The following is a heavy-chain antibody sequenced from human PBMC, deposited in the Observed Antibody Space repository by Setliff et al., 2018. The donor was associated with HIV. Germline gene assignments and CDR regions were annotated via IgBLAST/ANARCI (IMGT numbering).Heavy chain of an antibody. CDR3: ARGDQTGYYRTYFYYMDL. D-gene: IGHD3-9*01. CDR1: GFTFSSYA. CDR2: ITDSGATT. J-gene: IGHJ6*03. Sequence: GGSLRLSCAASGFTFSSYAMSWVRQAPERGLEWVSLITDSGATTYYADSVKGRFTMSGDNSKNTLHLQMNSLRTEDTALYYCARGDQTGYYRTYFYYMDLWGKGTTVTVSS. V-gene: IGHV3-23*01.